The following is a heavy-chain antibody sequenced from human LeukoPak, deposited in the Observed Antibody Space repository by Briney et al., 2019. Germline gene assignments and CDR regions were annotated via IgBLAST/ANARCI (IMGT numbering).Heavy chain of an antibody. Sequence: ASVNVSCTASGYTFTSYYMHWVRQAPGHGREWMGLINPSGGSTSYAQKFQGRVTMTRDASTSTVYMELSSLRSEDTAVYYCARDSWGPYYYGMDVWGQGTTVTVSS. V-gene: IGHV1-46*01. D-gene: IGHD3-16*01. CDR2: INPSGGST. CDR3: ARDSWGPYYYGMDV. CDR1: GYTFTSYY. J-gene: IGHJ6*02.